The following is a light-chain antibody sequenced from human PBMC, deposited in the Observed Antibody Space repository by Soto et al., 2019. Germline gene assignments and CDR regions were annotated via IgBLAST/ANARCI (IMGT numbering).Light chain of an antibody. V-gene: IGKV3-20*01. J-gene: IGKJ4*01. CDR3: QQFSSYPLT. Sequence: IVLTQSPATLSLSPVKRATPSCMASQNISNYLIWYQQKPGQAPRLLIYDASSRATGIPDRFSGGGSGTDFTLTISRLEPEDFAVYYCQQFSSYPLTFGGGTKVDIK. CDR1: QNISNY. CDR2: DAS.